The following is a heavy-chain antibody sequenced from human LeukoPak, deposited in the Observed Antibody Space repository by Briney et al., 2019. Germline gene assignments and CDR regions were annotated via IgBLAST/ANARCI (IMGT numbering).Heavy chain of an antibody. Sequence: GGSLRLSCAASGFTFSDYWMHWVRQDPGKGLVWVSRIYSDGSNTIYADSVKGRFTISRDNAKNTLYLEMNSLRAEDTAVYYCARDRRYSPDYWGQGTLVTVSS. V-gene: IGHV3-74*01. CDR2: IYSDGSNT. J-gene: IGHJ4*02. CDR1: GFTFSDYW. CDR3: ARDRRYSPDY. D-gene: IGHD1-26*01.